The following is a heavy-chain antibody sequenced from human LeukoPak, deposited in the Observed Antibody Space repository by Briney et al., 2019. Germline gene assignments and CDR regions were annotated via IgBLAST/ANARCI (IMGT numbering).Heavy chain of an antibody. J-gene: IGHJ4*02. CDR2: ISSSSAYI. Sequence: GGSLRLSCAASGFTFNNYNMNWVRQAPGKGLEWVSSISSSSAYIYYADSAKGRFTISRDNAKNSLSLQMNSLRAEDTAVYYCAREAAYFDYWGQGILVTVSS. CDR1: GFTFNNYN. V-gene: IGHV3-21*01. CDR3: AREAAYFDY. D-gene: IGHD2-15*01.